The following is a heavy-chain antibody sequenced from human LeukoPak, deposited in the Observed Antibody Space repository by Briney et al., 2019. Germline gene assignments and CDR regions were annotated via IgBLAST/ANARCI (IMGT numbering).Heavy chain of an antibody. D-gene: IGHD3-9*01. J-gene: IGHJ4*02. CDR2: ISGTGGSA. V-gene: IGHV3-23*01. CDR1: GFTFSSYA. Sequence: GGSLRLSCSASGFTFSSYAMSWVRQAPGKGLEWVSTISGTGGSAKYADSVKGRLTFSRDNSKDTLYLQMNGLRAEDTAVYYCAKDQGGRYYDILAGYYPENFFDYWGQGTLVTVSS. CDR3: AKDQGGRYYDILAGYYPENFFDY.